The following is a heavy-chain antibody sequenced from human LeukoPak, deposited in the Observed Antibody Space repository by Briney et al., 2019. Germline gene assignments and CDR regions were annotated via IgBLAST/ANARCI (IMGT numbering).Heavy chain of an antibody. CDR2: IYPGDSDT. J-gene: IGHJ6*02. D-gene: IGHD6-19*01. Sequence: GESLKISCKGSGYSFTIYWIGWVRQMPGKGLEWMGIIYPGDSDTRYSPSFQGQVTSSADKSISTAYLQWSSLKASDTAMYHCARQVAGTLGPRYYYYGMDVWGQGTTVTVSS. CDR1: GYSFTIYW. CDR3: ARQVAGTLGPRYYYYGMDV. V-gene: IGHV5-51*01.